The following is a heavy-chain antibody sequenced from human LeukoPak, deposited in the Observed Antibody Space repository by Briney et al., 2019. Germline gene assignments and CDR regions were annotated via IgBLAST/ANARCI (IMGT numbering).Heavy chain of an antibody. V-gene: IGHV4-59*08. J-gene: IGHJ4*02. D-gene: IGHD3-16*01. CDR3: ARHPLGGYYLDY. CDR2: IYYSGST. Sequence: SETLSLTCTVSGGSISSYYWSWIRQPPGKGLEWIGYIYYSGSTNYNPSLKSRVTISVDTSKNQFSLKLSSVTAADTAVYYCARHPLGGYYLDYWGQGTLVTVSS. CDR1: GGSISSYY.